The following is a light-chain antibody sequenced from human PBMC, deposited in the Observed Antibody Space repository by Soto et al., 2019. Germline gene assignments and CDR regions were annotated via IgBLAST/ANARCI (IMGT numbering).Light chain of an antibody. CDR2: EVT. CDR3: TSYTRSSTYV. Sequence: HSALTQPASVSASPGQSITISCTGTSSDVGAYNYVSWYQQHPGKAPKPMIYEVTNRPSGVSNRFSGSKSGNTASLTISGLQAEDEADYYFTSYTRSSTYVFGTGTKLTVL. V-gene: IGLV2-14*01. J-gene: IGLJ1*01. CDR1: SSDVGAYNY.